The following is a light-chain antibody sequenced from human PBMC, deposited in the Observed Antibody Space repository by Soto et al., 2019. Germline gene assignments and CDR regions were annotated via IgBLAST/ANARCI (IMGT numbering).Light chain of an antibody. V-gene: IGKV3-20*01. Sequence: EIVLTHSPGTLSLSPGERATLSCRASQSVSSSYLAWYQQKPGQAPRLLIYGASSRATGIPDRFSGSGSGTDFTHTISRLEPEDFAVYYCQQYGSSPETFGQGTKVDIK. CDR1: QSVSSSY. J-gene: IGKJ1*01. CDR3: QQYGSSPET. CDR2: GAS.